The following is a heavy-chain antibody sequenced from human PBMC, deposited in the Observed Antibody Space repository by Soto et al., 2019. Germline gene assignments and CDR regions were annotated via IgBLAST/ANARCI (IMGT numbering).Heavy chain of an antibody. J-gene: IGHJ6*02. CDR1: GYTFTMSG. D-gene: IGHD2-2*02. V-gene: IGHV1-18*01. CDR2: ISGYNGNT. CDR3: AREGPRPYNYYGMDV. Sequence: QVQLVQSGAEVKKPGASVKVSCKSSGYTFTMSGISWVRQAPGQGLEWMGWISGYNGNTNYEQKFQDRVTMTTDTSTNTPYMELRSLRSHDTAVYYCAREGPRPYNYYGMDVWAQGTTVTVSS.